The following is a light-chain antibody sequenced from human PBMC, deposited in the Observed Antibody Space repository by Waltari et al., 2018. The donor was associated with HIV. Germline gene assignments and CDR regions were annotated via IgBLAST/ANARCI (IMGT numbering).Light chain of an antibody. CDR3: AVWDGSLSAYV. V-gene: IGLV1-44*01. CDR1: PSNTARFH. Sequence: HSVLTQPPSASGAPGPRVTISCSATPSNTARFHAPWYPQLPETAPKLLIHVNNYRPSGVPDRFSGSKSGTSASLAISGLQSEDEADYYCAVWDGSLSAYVFGPGTTVTV. J-gene: IGLJ1*01. CDR2: VNN.